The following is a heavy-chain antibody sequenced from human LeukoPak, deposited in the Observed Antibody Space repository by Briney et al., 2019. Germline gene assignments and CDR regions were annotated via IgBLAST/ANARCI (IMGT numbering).Heavy chain of an antibody. Sequence: NPSETLSLTCAVSGGSISSSNWWSWVRQPPGKGLEWIGEIYHSGSTNYNPSLKSRVTISVDKSKNQFSLKLSSVTAADTAVYYCASPKAGDDAFDIWGQGTMVTVSS. CDR1: GGSISSSNW. V-gene: IGHV4-4*02. CDR2: IYHSGST. J-gene: IGHJ3*02. D-gene: IGHD6-19*01. CDR3: ASPKAGDDAFDI.